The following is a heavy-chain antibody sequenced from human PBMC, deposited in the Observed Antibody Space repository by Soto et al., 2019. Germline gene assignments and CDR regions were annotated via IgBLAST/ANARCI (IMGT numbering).Heavy chain of an antibody. D-gene: IGHD2-8*01. CDR3: ARGIGYCTNGVCLDAFDI. V-gene: IGHV4-34*01. CDR1: GGSFSGYY. J-gene: IGHJ3*02. Sequence: SETLSLTCAVYGGSFSGYYWSWIRQPPGKGLEWIGEIKHSGRTNYNPSLKSRVTISVDTSKNQFSLKLSSVTAADTAVYYCARGIGYCTNGVCLDAFDIWGQGTMVTVSS. CDR2: IKHSGRT.